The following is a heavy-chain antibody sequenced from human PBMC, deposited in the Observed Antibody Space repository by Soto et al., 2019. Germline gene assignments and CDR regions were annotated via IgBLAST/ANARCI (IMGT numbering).Heavy chain of an antibody. CDR3: ARGSSIAGLYYGMDV. CDR2: NYYSGIT. Sequence: QVQLQESGPGLVKPSQTLSLTCTVSGGSISSGGYYWTWIRQHPGKGLEWIGYNYYSGITYYNPSLKSPFTISLATSKNHVSLKLSPVTAADTAVYYCARGSSIAGLYYGMDVWGQGTTVTVSS. D-gene: IGHD6-6*01. CDR1: GGSISSGGYY. J-gene: IGHJ6*02. V-gene: IGHV4-31*01.